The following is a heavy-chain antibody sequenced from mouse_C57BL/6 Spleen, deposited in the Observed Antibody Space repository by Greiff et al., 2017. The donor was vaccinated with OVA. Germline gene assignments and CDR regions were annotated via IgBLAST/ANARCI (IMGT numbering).Heavy chain of an antibody. CDR2: IYWDDDK. D-gene: IGHD1-1*01. CDR3: ARRAYYYGSSYGDWYFDV. J-gene: IGHJ1*03. Sequence: ESGPGILQSSQTLSLTCSFSGFSLSTSGMGVSWIRQPSGKGLEWLAHIYWDDDKRYNPSLKSRLTISKDTSRNQVFLKITSVDTADTATYYCARRAYYYGSSYGDWYFDVWGTGTTVTVSS. CDR1: GFSLSTSGMG. V-gene: IGHV8-12*01.